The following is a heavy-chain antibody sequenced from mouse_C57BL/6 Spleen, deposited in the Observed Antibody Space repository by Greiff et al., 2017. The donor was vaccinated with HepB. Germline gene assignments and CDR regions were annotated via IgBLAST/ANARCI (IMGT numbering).Heavy chain of an antibody. CDR1: GYTFTNYW. J-gene: IGHJ2*01. CDR2: IYPGGGYT. D-gene: IGHD1-1*01. Sequence: VQLQQSGAELVRPGTSVKMSCKASGYTFTNYWIGWAKQRPGHGLEWIGDIYPGGGYTNYNEKFKGKATLTADKSSSTAYMQFSSLTSEDSAIYYSARKGTTREYYFDYSGESTTLTLSS. V-gene: IGHV1-63*01. CDR3: ARKGTTREYYFDY.